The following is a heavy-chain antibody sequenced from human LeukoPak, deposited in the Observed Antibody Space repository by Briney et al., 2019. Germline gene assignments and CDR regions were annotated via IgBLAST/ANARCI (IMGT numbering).Heavy chain of an antibody. J-gene: IGHJ4*02. CDR3: ARDERSSGWYNYFDY. CDR2: IYHSGST. V-gene: IGHV4-38-2*02. CDR1: GYSISSGYY. Sequence: SETLSLTCTVSGYSISSGYYWGWIRQPPGKGLEWIGSIYHSGSTYYNPSLKSRVTISVDTSKNQFSLKLSSVTAADTAVYYCARDERSSGWYNYFDYWGQGTLVTVSS. D-gene: IGHD6-19*01.